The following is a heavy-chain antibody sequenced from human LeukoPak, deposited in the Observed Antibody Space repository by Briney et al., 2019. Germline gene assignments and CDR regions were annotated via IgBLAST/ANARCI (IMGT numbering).Heavy chain of an antibody. D-gene: IGHD3-9*01. J-gene: IGHJ4*02. Sequence: PGRSLRLSCAASGFPFSDYGIHWVRQAPGKGLEWVGLISYDGSIKYYADSVKGRFTISRDNSKNTLYLQMNSLRAEDTAVYYCAKHLYPTLTGIDYWGQGTLVTVSS. V-gene: IGHV3-30*18. CDR3: AKHLYPTLTGIDY. CDR1: GFPFSDYG. CDR2: ISYDGSIK.